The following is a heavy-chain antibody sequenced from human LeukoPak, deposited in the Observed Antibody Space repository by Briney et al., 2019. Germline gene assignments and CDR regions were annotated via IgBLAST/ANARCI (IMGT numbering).Heavy chain of an antibody. CDR3: ARVGCSSTSCYKGWFDP. CDR2: IYHGGST. J-gene: IGHJ5*02. D-gene: IGHD2-2*02. V-gene: IGHV4-59*04. CDR1: GGSMSSYY. Sequence: PSETLSLTCTVSGGSMSSYYWSWIRQPPGKGLEWSGIIYHGGSTYYNPSLKSRVPISVDTSKNQFSLKLSCVTAADTAVYYCARVGCSSTSCYKGWFDPWGQGTLVTVSS.